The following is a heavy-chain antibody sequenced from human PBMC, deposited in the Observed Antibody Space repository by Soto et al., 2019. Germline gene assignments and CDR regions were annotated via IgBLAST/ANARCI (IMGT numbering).Heavy chain of an antibody. Sequence: EVQLVESGGGLVQPGGSLRLSRVASGFTFSSYWMHWVRQAPGKGLVWVSYIQTDGRSTMYADSVKGRFTISRDNAKNTLYLQMNNLRAEDSAVYYCVRDSWGVHSWGQGTLVTVSS. D-gene: IGHD3-10*01. V-gene: IGHV3-74*03. CDR1: GFTFSSYW. CDR2: IQTDGRST. J-gene: IGHJ4*02. CDR3: VRDSWGVHS.